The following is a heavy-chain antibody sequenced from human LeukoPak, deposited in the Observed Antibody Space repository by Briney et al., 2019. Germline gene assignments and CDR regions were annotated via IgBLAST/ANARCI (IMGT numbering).Heavy chain of an antibody. V-gene: IGHV1-2*02. J-gene: IGHJ6*02. D-gene: IGHD6-13*01. Sequence: GASVKVSCKASGYTFTGYYMHWVRQAPGQGLEWMGWINPNSGGTNYAQKFQGRVTMTRDTSISTAYMELSRLRSDDTAVYYCARVWPGSSSWLYYYYGMDVWGQGTTVTASS. CDR1: GYTFTGYY. CDR3: ARVWPGSSSWLYYYYGMDV. CDR2: INPNSGGT.